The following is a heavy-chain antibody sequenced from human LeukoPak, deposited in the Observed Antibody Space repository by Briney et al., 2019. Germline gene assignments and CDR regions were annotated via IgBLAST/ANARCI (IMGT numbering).Heavy chain of an antibody. J-gene: IGHJ6*03. CDR1: GFTFSDYY. V-gene: IGHV3-11*04. CDR3: AKGGVYYDFWSGYYSVDYYYMDV. Sequence: PGGSLRLSCAASGFTFSDYYMSWIRQAPGKGLEWVSYISSSGNTIFYADSVKGRFTISRDNAKNSLYLQMNSLRAEDTAVYYCAKGGVYYDFWSGYYSVDYYYMDVWGKGTTVTVSS. D-gene: IGHD3-3*01. CDR2: ISSSGNTI.